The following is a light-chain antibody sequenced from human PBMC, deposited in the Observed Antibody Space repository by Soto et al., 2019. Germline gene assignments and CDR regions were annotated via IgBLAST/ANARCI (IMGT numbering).Light chain of an antibody. CDR2: GAS. J-gene: IGKJ2*02. V-gene: IGKV1D-12*01. Sequence: DIQMTQSPSSVSASVGDRVTITCRASQDISNWLAWYQQKPGTAPKLLIYGASNLQSGVPSRFSGSGSGTDFTLTISSLQPEDFATYYCQQATSFPPWTFGQGTKVEIK. CDR3: QQATSFPPWT. CDR1: QDISNW.